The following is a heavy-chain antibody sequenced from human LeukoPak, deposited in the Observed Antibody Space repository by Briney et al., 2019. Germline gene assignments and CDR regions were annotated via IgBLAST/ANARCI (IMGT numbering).Heavy chain of an antibody. D-gene: IGHD3-10*01. CDR3: ARDRGYLSFDY. J-gene: IGHJ4*02. CDR2: IKEEGSDK. V-gene: IGHV3-7*05. CDR1: GFTFSSYW. Sequence: GGSLRLSCAASGFTFSSYWMSWVRQAPGKGLEWVANIKEEGSDKYYVDSVKGRFTISRDNAKNSLYLQVNSLRAEDTAVYYCARDRGYLSFDYWGQGTLVTVSS.